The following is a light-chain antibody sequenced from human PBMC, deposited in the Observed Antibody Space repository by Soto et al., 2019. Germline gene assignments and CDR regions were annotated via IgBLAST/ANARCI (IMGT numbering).Light chain of an antibody. CDR2: DAS. V-gene: IGKV1-39*01. J-gene: IGKJ1*01. Sequence: DIQMTQSPSSLSASVGDRVTITCRASQSISSYLNWYQQKPGKAPKLLIYDASILQSGVPSRFSGSGSGTEFTLTISSLQSEDSAVYYCQQYSDWPLSFGQGTKVDIK. CDR3: QQYSDWPLS. CDR1: QSISSY.